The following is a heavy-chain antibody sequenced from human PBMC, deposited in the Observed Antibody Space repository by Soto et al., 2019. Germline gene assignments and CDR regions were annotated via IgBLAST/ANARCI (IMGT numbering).Heavy chain of an antibody. J-gene: IGHJ6*02. V-gene: IGHV3-30*03. Sequence: QVQLVESGGGVVRPGRSLRLSCAASGFTFSASGMHWVRQAPGKGLEWVTLISYDSSQKYYIDSVKGRFTISRDNSKNTLYLKMNSLRPEDTSVYYSARPRYGIGGGMDVWGQGTTVTVSS. D-gene: IGHD2-15*01. CDR2: ISYDSSQK. CDR1: GFTFSASG. CDR3: ARPRYGIGGGMDV.